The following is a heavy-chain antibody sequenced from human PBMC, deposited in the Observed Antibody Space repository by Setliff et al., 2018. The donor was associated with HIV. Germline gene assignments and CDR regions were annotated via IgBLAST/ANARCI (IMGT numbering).Heavy chain of an antibody. CDR2: INQDGTAT. J-gene: IGHJ3*02. CDR3: ALVGGITVPPDGFDI. CDR1: GFTFSSYP. D-gene: IGHD3-22*01. Sequence: GGSLRLSCAVSGFTFSSYPMTWVRQAPGKGLEWVANINQDGTATFYVDSVQGRFTISRDNAQNSLYLQLNSLRAEDTGVYHCALVGGITVPPDGFDIWGQGTMVTVSS. V-gene: IGHV3-7*01.